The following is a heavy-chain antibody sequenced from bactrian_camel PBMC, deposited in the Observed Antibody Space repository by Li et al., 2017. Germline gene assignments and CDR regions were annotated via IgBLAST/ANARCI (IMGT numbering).Heavy chain of an antibody. CDR3: YTYFGSTWPGH. D-gene: IGHD6*01. CDR1: GFTFSVYY. V-gene: IGHV3S25*01. CDR2: SVSSGSTT. J-gene: IGHJ4*01. Sequence: QLVESGGGLVQPGGSLRLSCAASGFTFSVYYMHWVRQAPGKGLEWVSSVSSGSTTYYADSVKGRFSISKDNAKNTVYLQMTSLKSEDTALYYCYTYFGSTWPGHWGQGTQVTVS.